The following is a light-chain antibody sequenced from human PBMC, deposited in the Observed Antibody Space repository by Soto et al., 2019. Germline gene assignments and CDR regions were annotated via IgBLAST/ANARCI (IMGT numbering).Light chain of an antibody. V-gene: IGKV4-1*01. Sequence: DIVMTQSPDSLAVSLGERATINCKSSQCVLYSSSNKNYLAWYQQKPGQPPKLLIYWASTRESGVPDRFSGSGSGTDFTLTISSLQAEDVAIYHCHQYYSGPPTFGTGTKVDIK. J-gene: IGKJ3*01. CDR1: QCVLYSSSNKNY. CDR3: HQYYSGPPT. CDR2: WAS.